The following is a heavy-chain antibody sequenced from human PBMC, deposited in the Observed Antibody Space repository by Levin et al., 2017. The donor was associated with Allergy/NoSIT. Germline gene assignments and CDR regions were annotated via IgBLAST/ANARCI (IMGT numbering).Heavy chain of an antibody. D-gene: IGHD6-19*01. Sequence: ASVKVSCKASGYTFTGYYMHWVRQAPGQGLEWMGWINPNSGGTNYAQKFQGRVTMTRDTSISTAYMELSRLRSDDTAVYYCARGSSGWYWVGHNWFDPWGQGTLVTVSS. CDR1: GYTFTGYY. CDR2: INPNSGGT. CDR3: ARGSSGWYWVGHNWFDP. J-gene: IGHJ5*02. V-gene: IGHV1-2*02.